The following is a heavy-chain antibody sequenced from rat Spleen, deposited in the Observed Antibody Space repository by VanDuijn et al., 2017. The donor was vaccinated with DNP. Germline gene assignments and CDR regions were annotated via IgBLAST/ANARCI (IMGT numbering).Heavy chain of an antibody. CDR2: INSAGST. D-gene: IGHD1-6*01. V-gene: IGHV3-3*01. J-gene: IGHJ2*01. CDR1: GYSITSSYR. Sequence: EVQLQESGPGLVKPSQSLSLTCSVTGYSITSSYRWNWIRKFPGNKLEWMGYINSAGSTNYKPSLKSRISITRDTSKTQFFRQVNSVTTEDTATYYCARSPRGILRTGDFFDYWGQGVMVTVSS. CDR3: ARSPRGILRTGDFFDY.